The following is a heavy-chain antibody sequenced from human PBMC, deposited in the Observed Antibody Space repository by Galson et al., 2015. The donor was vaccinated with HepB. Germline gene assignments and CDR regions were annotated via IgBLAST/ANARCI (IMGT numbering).Heavy chain of an antibody. D-gene: IGHD3-22*01. J-gene: IGHJ4*02. V-gene: IGHV1-69*13. Sequence: SVKVSCKASGGTFSSYAISWVRQAPGQGLEWMGGIIPIFGTANYAQKFQGRVTITADESTSTAYMELSSLRSEDTAVYYCAAKTHYYDSSGEYWGQGTLVTVSS. CDR2: IIPIFGTA. CDR3: AAKTHYYDSSGEY. CDR1: GGTFSSYA.